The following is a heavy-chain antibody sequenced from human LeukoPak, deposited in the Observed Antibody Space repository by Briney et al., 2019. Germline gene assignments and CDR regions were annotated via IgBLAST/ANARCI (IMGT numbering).Heavy chain of an antibody. CDR1: GGSISSSSYY. V-gene: IGHV4-39*07. D-gene: IGHD2-21*02. CDR3: ARGLSEGDDDY. Sequence: SETLSLTCTVSGGSISSSSYYWGWIRQPPGKGLEWIGSIFYSGSTYYNPSLKSRVTISVDTSKNQFSLKLSSVTAADTAVYYCARGLSEGDDDYWGQGTLVTVSS. J-gene: IGHJ4*02. CDR2: IFYSGST.